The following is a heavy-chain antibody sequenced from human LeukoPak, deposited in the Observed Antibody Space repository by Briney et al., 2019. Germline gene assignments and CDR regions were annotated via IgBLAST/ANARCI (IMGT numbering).Heavy chain of an antibody. J-gene: IGHJ6*02. CDR2: ISYDGSNK. CDR1: GFTFSSYA. V-gene: IGHV3-30-3*01. CDR3: ARENPSSHYYYGMDV. Sequence: GGSLRLSCAASGFTFSSYAMSWVRQAPGKGLEWVAVISYDGSNKYYADSVKGRFTISRDNSKNTLYLQMNSLRAEDTAVYYCARENPSSHYYYGMDVWGQGATVTVSS.